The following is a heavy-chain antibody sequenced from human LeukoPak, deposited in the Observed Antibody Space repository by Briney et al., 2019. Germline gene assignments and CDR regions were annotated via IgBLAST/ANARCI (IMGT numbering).Heavy chain of an antibody. CDR1: GGSISSYY. CDR3: ARVDGYDKCFDY. Sequence: KPSETLSLTCTVSGGSISSYYWSWIRQPPGKGLEWIGYIYYSGSTYYNPSLKSRLTISVDTSKNQFSLKLSSVTAADTAVYYCARVDGYDKCFDYWGQGTLVTVSS. CDR2: IYYSGST. V-gene: IGHV4-59*08. J-gene: IGHJ4*02. D-gene: IGHD5-18*01.